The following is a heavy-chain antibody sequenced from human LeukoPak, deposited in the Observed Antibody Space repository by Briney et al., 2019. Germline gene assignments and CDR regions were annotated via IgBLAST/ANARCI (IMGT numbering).Heavy chain of an antibody. V-gene: IGHV3-7*01. D-gene: IGHD4/OR15-4a*01. Sequence: GGSLRLSCAASGFTFSTYWMTWVRQAPGKGLEWVANINQHGSESYYVDSVEGRFLISRDNAKNTLYLHMSNLRGDDMAVYYCARGGLFRYGGTSGDYWGQGTVVTVSS. CDR2: INQHGSES. CDR3: ARGGLFRYGGTSGDY. CDR1: GFTFSTYW. J-gene: IGHJ4*02.